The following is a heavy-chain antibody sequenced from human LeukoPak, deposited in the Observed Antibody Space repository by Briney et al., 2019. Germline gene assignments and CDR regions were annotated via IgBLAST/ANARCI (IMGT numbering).Heavy chain of an antibody. CDR3: ARDVGFGGYSRGIFDY. Sequence: GGSLRLSCAASEFTFSSYSMNWVRQAPGKGLEWVSSISSSSSYIYYVDSVKGRFTISRDNAKNSLYLQMNSLRAEDTAVYYCARDVGFGGYSRGIFDYWGQGTLVTVSS. V-gene: IGHV3-21*01. J-gene: IGHJ4*02. CDR1: EFTFSSYS. CDR2: ISSSSSYI. D-gene: IGHD3-10*01.